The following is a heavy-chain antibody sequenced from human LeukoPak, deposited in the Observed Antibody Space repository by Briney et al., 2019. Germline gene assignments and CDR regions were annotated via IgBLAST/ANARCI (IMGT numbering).Heavy chain of an antibody. Sequence: SETLSLTCTVSGGSISSSSYYWGWIRQPPGKGLEWIGSIYYSGSTYYNPSLKSRVTISVDTSKNQFSLKLSSVTAADTAVYYCARGLPGYYDSGTRHHAFDIWGQGTMVTVSS. CDR1: GGSISSSSYY. CDR3: ARGLPGYYDSGTRHHAFDI. D-gene: IGHD3-22*01. J-gene: IGHJ3*02. V-gene: IGHV4-39*07. CDR2: IYYSGST.